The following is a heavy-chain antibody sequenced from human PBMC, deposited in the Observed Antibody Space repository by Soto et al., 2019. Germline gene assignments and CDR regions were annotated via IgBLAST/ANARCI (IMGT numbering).Heavy chain of an antibody. CDR2: ISAYNGNT. D-gene: IGHD4-17*01. CDR1: GYTFTSYG. V-gene: IGHV1-18*01. Sequence: GASVKVSCKASGYTFTSYGISWVRQAPGQGLEWMGWISAYNGNTNYAQKLQGRVTMTTDTSTSTAYMELRGLRSDDTAVYYCARDGGLTDYGDYVDYWGQGTLVTVSS. CDR3: ARDGGLTDYGDYVDY. J-gene: IGHJ4*02.